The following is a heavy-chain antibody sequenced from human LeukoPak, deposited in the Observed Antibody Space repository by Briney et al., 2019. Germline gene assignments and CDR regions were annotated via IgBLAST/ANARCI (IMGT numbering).Heavy chain of an antibody. CDR1: GGSMSSYY. D-gene: IGHD2-2*01. V-gene: IGHV4-4*07. J-gene: IGHJ6*03. CDR3: ARDSPLRVVPTASTYYYFMDV. Sequence: PSETLSLTCIVSGGSMSSYYWSWIRQPAGKGLEWIGRIYSSGSTSYNPSLKSRVTMSIDTSNNQFSLKVSSVTAADTAVYYCARDSPLRVVPTASTYYYFMDVWGKGTTVTVSS. CDR2: IYSSGST.